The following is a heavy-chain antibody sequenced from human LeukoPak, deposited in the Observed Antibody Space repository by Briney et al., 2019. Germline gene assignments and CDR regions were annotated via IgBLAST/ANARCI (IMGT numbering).Heavy chain of an antibody. CDR1: GFSFSSYG. CDR2: ISYDGSNK. Sequence: PGGSLRLSCAASGFSFSSYGMHWVRRAPGKGLEWVAVISYDGSNKYYADSVKGRFTISRDNSKNTLYLQMNSLRAEDTAVYYCAKYSSSWFVDYWGQGTLVTVSS. V-gene: IGHV3-30*18. D-gene: IGHD6-13*01. J-gene: IGHJ4*02. CDR3: AKYSSSWFVDY.